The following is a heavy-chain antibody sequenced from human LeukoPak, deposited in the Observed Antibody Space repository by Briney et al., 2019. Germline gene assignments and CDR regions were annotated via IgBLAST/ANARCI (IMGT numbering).Heavy chain of an antibody. CDR1: GYSFTSYW. J-gene: IGHJ3*02. V-gene: IGHV5-51*01. CDR2: IYPGDSDT. CDR3: ARHAYDFWSGYRPRAFDI. D-gene: IGHD3-3*01. Sequence: GESLKISCKGSGYSFTSYWLGWVRQMPGKGLEWMGIIYPGDSDTRYSPSFQGQVTISADKSISTAYLQWSSLKASDTAMYYCARHAYDFWSGYRPRAFDIWGQGTMVTVSS.